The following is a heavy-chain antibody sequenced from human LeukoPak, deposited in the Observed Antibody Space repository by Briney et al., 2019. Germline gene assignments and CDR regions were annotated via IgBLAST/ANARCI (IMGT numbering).Heavy chain of an antibody. CDR1: GVSISSYY. J-gene: IGHJ4*02. D-gene: IGHD1-26*01. CDR3: ARRITDSGSYSEFDY. CDR2: IYYTGNT. V-gene: IGHV4-59*08. Sequence: SETLSLTCTVSGVSISSYYWSWLRQPPGKGLEWLGYIYYTGNTNYNPSLKSRVTISVDTSKNQFSLKLSSVTAANTAVYYCARRITDSGSYSEFDYWGQGTLVTVSS.